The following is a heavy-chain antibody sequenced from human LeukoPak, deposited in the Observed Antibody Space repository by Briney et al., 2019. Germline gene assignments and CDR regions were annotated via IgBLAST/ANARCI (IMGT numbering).Heavy chain of an antibody. V-gene: IGHV3-30*18. Sequence: EPGGSLRLSCAASGFTFSSYGMPWVRQAPGKGLEWVAVISYDGSNKYYADSVKGRFTISRDNSKNTLYLQMNSLRAEDTAVYYCAKDRWELLAYFDYWGQGTLVTVSS. CDR1: GFTFSSYG. CDR3: AKDRWELLAYFDY. J-gene: IGHJ4*02. D-gene: IGHD1-26*01. CDR2: ISYDGSNK.